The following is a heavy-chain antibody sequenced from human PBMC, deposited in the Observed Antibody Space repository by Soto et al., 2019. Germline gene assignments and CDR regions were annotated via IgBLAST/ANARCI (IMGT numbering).Heavy chain of an antibody. CDR1: GDSVSSNSVA. CDR3: ARDSPGYGDYVFFDY. V-gene: IGHV6-1*01. D-gene: IGHD4-17*01. CDR2: TYYRSKWSN. J-gene: IGHJ4*02. Sequence: SQTLSLTCAISGDSVSSNSVAWNWIRQSPSRGLEWLGRTYYRSKWSNDYAVSVESRITINPDTSKNQFSLQLDSVTPEDTAVYYCARDSPGYGDYVFFDYGGQGTGVTAS.